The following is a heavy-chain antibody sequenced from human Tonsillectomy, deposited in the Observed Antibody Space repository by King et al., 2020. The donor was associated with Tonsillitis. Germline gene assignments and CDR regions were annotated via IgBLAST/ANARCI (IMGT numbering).Heavy chain of an antibody. J-gene: IGHJ6*03. CDR2: ISAYNDNT. CDR3: ARGGKRGSSYYMDV. V-gene: IGHV1-18*01. Sequence: QLVQSGAEVKKPGASVKVSCKASGDTFSSYGISWLRQAPGQGLEWMGWISAYNDNTNNAQKLLGRVTMTTDTPTSTAYMELRSLRSDDTAVYYCARGGKRGSSYYMDVGGRGTTVTVPS. CDR1: GDTFSSYG. D-gene: IGHD4-23*01.